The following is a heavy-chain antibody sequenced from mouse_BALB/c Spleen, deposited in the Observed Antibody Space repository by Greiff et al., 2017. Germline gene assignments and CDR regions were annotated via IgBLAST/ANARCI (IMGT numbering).Heavy chain of an antibody. V-gene: IGHV2-2*02. CDR1: GFSLTSYG. CDR3: ARTHYDYFFAY. D-gene: IGHD2-4*01. CDR2: IWSGGST. J-gene: IGHJ3*01. Sequence: VQLQQSGPGLVQPSQSLSITCTVSGFSLTSYGVHWVRQSPGKGLEWLGVIWSGGSTDYNAAFISRLSISKDNSKSQVFFKMNSLQANDTAIYYCARTHYDYFFAYWGQGTLVTVSA.